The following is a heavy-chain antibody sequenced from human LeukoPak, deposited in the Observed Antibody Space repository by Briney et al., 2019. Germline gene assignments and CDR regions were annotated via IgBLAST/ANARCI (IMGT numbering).Heavy chain of an antibody. D-gene: IGHD4-11*01. CDR2: INPSAGST. CDR3: ARQRDSNWFDP. Sequence: GASVKVSCKASGYTFTGYYMHWVRQAPGQGLEWMGIINPSAGSTTYAQNFQGRVTMTRDTSTNTVYMELSSLRSEDTAVYYCARQRDSNWFDPWGQGTLVTVSS. CDR1: GYTFTGYY. V-gene: IGHV1-46*01. J-gene: IGHJ5*02.